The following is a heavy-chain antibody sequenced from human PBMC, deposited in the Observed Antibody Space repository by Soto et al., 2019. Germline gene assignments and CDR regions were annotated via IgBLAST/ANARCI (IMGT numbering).Heavy chain of an antibody. J-gene: IGHJ2*01. V-gene: IGHV3-33*01. CDR3: AREGCGGSCYIYFDL. CDR1: GFTFSSYG. D-gene: IGHD2-15*01. CDR2: IWYDGSNK. Sequence: QVQLVESGGGVVQPGRSLRLSCAASGFTFSSYGMHWVRQAPGKGLEWVAVIWYDGSNKYYADSVKGRFTISRDNSKNTLYLQMNSLRAEATAVYYCAREGCGGSCYIYFDLWGRGTLVTVSS.